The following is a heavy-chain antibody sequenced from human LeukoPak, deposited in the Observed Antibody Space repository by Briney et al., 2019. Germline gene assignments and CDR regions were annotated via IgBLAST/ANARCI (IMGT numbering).Heavy chain of an antibody. CDR3: AKAYWNYYDSSGYYYGGAFDI. J-gene: IGHJ3*02. D-gene: IGHD3-22*01. Sequence: GGSLRLSCAASGFTFSSYAMSWVRQAPGKGLEWVSAISGSGGSTYYADSVKGRFTISRDNSKNTLYLQMNSLRAEDTAVYYCAKAYWNYYDSSGYYYGGAFDIWGQGTMVTVSS. V-gene: IGHV3-23*01. CDR2: ISGSGGST. CDR1: GFTFSSYA.